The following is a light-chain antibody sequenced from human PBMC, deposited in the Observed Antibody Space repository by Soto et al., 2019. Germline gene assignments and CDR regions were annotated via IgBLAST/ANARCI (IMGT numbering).Light chain of an antibody. V-gene: IGLV2-14*01. Sequence: QSALTQPPSASGSPGQSVTISCTGTSSDVGGYNFVSWYQQHPDKAPKLMIYEVNNRPSGVSNRFSGSKSGNTASLTISGLQAEDEADYYCSSYTSSNALYVFGTGTKLTVL. CDR1: SSDVGGYNF. CDR2: EVN. CDR3: SSYTSSNALYV. J-gene: IGLJ1*01.